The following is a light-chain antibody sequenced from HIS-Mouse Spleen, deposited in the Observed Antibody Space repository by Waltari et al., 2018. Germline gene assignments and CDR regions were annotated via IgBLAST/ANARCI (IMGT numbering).Light chain of an antibody. CDR3: QQRSNWPLT. Sequence: EIMFTQYPATLSLSPGERATLSCRASQSVSSYLASYQHNPGQAPRLLTYDASNRATGVPARFSGSGSGTDFTLTIRSLEPEDFAVYYCQQRSNWPLTFGGGTKVEIK. CDR1: QSVSSY. V-gene: IGKV3-11*01. J-gene: IGKJ4*01. CDR2: DAS.